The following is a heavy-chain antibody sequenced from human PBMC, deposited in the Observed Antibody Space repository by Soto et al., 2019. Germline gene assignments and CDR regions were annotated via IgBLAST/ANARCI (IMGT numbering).Heavy chain of an antibody. D-gene: IGHD4-17*01. Sequence: PGGSLRLSCEASGFSLDTYGMHWVRQAPGKGLEWVAVVSFDSKNKYYIDSVEGRFTISRDNSKNMMYLQMDSLRREDTAVYYCAHPRGYGVFDAYDIWGQGTMVTVSS. CDR2: VSFDSKNK. CDR3: AHPRGYGVFDAYDI. CDR1: GFSLDTYG. V-gene: IGHV3-30*03. J-gene: IGHJ3*02.